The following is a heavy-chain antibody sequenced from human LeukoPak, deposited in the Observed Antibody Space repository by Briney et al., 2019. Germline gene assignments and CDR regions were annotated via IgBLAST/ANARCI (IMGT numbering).Heavy chain of an antibody. V-gene: IGHV4-34*01. Sequence: SETLSLTCAVYGGSFSGYYWSWIRQPPGKGPEWIGEINHSGSTNYNPSLKSRVTISVDTSKNQFSLKLSSVTAADTAVYYCARGRRVVVPAARKYMDVWGKGTTVTVSS. D-gene: IGHD2-2*01. J-gene: IGHJ6*03. CDR3: ARGRRVVVPAARKYMDV. CDR2: INHSGST. CDR1: GGSFSGYY.